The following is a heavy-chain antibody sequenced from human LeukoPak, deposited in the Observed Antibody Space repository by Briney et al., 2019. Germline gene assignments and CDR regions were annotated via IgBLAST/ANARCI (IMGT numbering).Heavy chain of an antibody. CDR2: INSDGSWT. CDR1: GNYW. CDR3: VSFYETY. Sequence: GGSLGLSCAASGNYWMHWVRQAPGKGLVWVSHINSDGSWTSYADSVKGRFTISKDNAKNTVYLQMNNLRAEDTAVYYCVSFYETYWGRGTLVTVSS. D-gene: IGHD2-2*01. J-gene: IGHJ4*02. V-gene: IGHV3-74*01.